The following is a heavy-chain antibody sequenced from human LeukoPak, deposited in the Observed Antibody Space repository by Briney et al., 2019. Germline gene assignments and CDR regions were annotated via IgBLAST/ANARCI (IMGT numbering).Heavy chain of an antibody. D-gene: IGHD5-24*01. CDR3: ASTRGMATTGILDY. V-gene: IGHV1-69*05. CDR1: GGTFSSYA. J-gene: IGHJ4*02. Sequence: ASVKVSCKASGGTFSSYAISWVRQAPGQGLEWMGGIIPIFGTANYAQKFQARVTITTDESTSTAYMELSSLRSEDTAVYYCASTRGMATTGILDYWGQGTLVTVPS. CDR2: IIPIFGTA.